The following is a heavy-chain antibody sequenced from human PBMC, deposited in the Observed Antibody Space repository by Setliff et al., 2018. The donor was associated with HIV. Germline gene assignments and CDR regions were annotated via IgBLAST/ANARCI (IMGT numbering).Heavy chain of an antibody. V-gene: IGHV3-49*04. CDR1: GFTFRYFT. CDR3: ARGKSGFETTGIDYGMDL. CDR2: IRSTAYSGTT. Sequence: GGSLRLSCTASGFTFRYFTMSWVRQAPGKGLEWLGSIRSTAYSGTTQYAASVKDRFTISRDNSKSIAYLQMNTLRSDDTAVYYCARGKSGFETTGIDYGMDLWGQGTTVTVSS. D-gene: IGHD1-1*01. J-gene: IGHJ6*02.